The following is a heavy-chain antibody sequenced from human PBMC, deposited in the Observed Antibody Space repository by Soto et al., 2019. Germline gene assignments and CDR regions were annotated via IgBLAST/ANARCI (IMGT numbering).Heavy chain of an antibody. CDR3: AARIAAAGTPYYYYYGMDV. J-gene: IGHJ6*02. D-gene: IGHD6-13*01. V-gene: IGHV3-23*01. Sequence: GGSLRLSCAASGFTFSNYAMSWVRQAPGKGLEWVSAISGSGGSTYYADSVKGRFTISRDNSKNTLYLQMNSLRAEDTAVYYCAARIAAAGTPYYYYYGMDVWGQGTTVTVSS. CDR1: GFTFSNYA. CDR2: ISGSGGST.